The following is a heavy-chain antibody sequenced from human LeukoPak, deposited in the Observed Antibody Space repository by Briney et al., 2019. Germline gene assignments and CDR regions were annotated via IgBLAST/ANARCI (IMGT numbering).Heavy chain of an antibody. Sequence: ASVKVSCKASGYTFTSYAISWVRQAPGQGLEWMGGIIPIFGTANYAQKFQGRVSMTTDTSTSTAYMDLRSLRSDDTAVYYCARDLRYSSGWSASGVDVWGKGTTVTISS. CDR3: ARDLRYSSGWSASGVDV. CDR1: GYTFTSYA. CDR2: IIPIFGTA. J-gene: IGHJ6*04. V-gene: IGHV1-18*01. D-gene: IGHD6-19*01.